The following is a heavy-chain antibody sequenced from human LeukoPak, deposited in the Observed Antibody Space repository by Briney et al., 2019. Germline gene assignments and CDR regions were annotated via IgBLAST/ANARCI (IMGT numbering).Heavy chain of an antibody. J-gene: IGHJ5*02. CDR3: ARGTWGEFWSGYYYWFDP. D-gene: IGHD3-3*01. V-gene: IGHV4-59*01. Sequence: PSETLSLTCTVSGGSISSYYWSWIRQPPGKGLEWIGYIYYSGSTNYNPSLKSRVTISVDTSKNQFSLKLSSVTAADTAVYYCARGTWGEFWSGYYYWFDPWGQGTLVTVSS. CDR1: GGSISSYY. CDR2: IYYSGST.